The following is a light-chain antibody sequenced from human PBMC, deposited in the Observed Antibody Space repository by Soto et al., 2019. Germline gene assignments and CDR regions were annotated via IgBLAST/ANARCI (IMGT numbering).Light chain of an antibody. CDR1: QSVSSSY. CDR3: QQSYNTPRT. Sequence: EIVLTQSPGTLSLSPGERATLSCRASQSVSSSYLAWYQQKPGQAPRLLIYGASSRATGIPDRFSGSGSGTDFTLTISRLEPEDFATYYCQQSYNTPRTFGQGTKVEIK. J-gene: IGKJ1*01. V-gene: IGKV3-20*01. CDR2: GAS.